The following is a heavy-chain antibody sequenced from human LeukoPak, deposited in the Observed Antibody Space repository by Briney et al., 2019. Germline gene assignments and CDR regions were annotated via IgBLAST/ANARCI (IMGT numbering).Heavy chain of an antibody. V-gene: IGHV1-18*01. CDR2: ISAYNGNT. D-gene: IGHD6-13*01. J-gene: IGHJ4*02. Sequence: ASVKVSCKASGYTFTSYGISWVRQAPGQGLEWMGWISAYNGNTNYAQKLQGRVTMTTDTSTSTAYMELRSLRSDDTAVYYCARDVADSSSFSVFDSWGQGILVTVSS. CDR1: GYTFTSYG. CDR3: ARDVADSSSFSVFDS.